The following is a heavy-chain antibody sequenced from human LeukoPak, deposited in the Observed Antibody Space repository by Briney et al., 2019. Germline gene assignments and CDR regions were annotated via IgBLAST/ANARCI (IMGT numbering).Heavy chain of an antibody. Sequence: PGGSLRLSCAASGLTVSSNYMSWVRQAPGKGLEWVSVIHNDGATYYAASVKGRFTISRDNAKNSLYLQMNSLRDEDTAVYYCARDNNVLLWFGEFANIDYWGQGTLVTVSS. CDR2: IHNDGAT. J-gene: IGHJ4*02. CDR1: GLTVSSNY. V-gene: IGHV3-66*01. CDR3: ARDNNVLLWFGEFANIDY. D-gene: IGHD3-10*01.